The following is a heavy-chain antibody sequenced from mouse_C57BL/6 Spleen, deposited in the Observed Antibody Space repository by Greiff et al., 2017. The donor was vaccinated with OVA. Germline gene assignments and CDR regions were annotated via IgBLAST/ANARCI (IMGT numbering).Heavy chain of an antibody. V-gene: IGHV8-12*01. CDR2: IYWDDDK. CDR1: GFSLSTSGMG. CDR3: ARDYRGRMDY. Sequence: QVTLKESGPGILQSSQTLSLTCSFSGFSLSTSGMGVSWIRQPSGKGLEWLAHIYWDDDKRYNPSLKSRLTISKDTSRNQVFLKITSVDTADTATYYCARDYRGRMDYWGQGTSVTVSS. D-gene: IGHD2-14*01. J-gene: IGHJ4*01.